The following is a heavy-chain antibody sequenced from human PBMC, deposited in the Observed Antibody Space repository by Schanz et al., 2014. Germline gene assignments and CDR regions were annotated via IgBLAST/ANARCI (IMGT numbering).Heavy chain of an antibody. D-gene: IGHD3-16*01. V-gene: IGHV3-9*01. CDR3: AKDRQNRVNRVGYYYGMDV. J-gene: IGHJ6*02. Sequence: EVQLVESGGCLVQPCRSLRLSCAASGFTFDDYAMHWVRQAPGKGLEWVSGISWNSGSIGYADSVKGRFTISRDDAKNSLYLQMNSLRAEDTALYYCAKDRQNRVNRVGYYYGMDVWGQGTTVTVSS. CDR2: ISWNSGSI. CDR1: GFTFDDYA.